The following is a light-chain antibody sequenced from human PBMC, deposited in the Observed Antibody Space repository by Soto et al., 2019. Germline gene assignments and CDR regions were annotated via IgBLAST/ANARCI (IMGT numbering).Light chain of an antibody. V-gene: IGKV1-39*01. CDR3: QQFYSSPTS. J-gene: IGKJ4*01. CDR2: TVS. Sequence: DIQMTQSPSSLSASVGDRVTITCRSSQRFSDYLNWYQQRPGEAPKLLIHTVSTLQSGVPSRFSGRGSGTEFTLTISSLQPEDVAIYYCQQFYSSPTSFGGGTKVEI. CDR1: QRFSDY.